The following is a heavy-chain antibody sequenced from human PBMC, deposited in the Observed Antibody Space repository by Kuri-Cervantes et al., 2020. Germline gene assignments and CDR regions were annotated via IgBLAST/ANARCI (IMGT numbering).Heavy chain of an antibody. Sequence: GGSLRLSCAASGFTVSSNYMSWVRQAPGKGLEWVSAISGSGGSTYYADSVKGGFTISRDNSKNTLYLQMNSLRAEDTAVYYCAKMGVVASYYFDYWGQGTLVTVSS. V-gene: IGHV3-23*01. CDR3: AKMGVVASYYFDY. CDR2: ISGSGGST. D-gene: IGHD2-15*01. CDR1: GFTVSSNY. J-gene: IGHJ4*02.